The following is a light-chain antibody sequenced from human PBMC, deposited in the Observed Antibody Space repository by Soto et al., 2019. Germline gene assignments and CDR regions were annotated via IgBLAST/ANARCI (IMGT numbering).Light chain of an antibody. CDR3: QQYDSSPWT. V-gene: IGKV3-20*01. Sequence: EFVLTQSPGTLSLSPGERATLSCRASQSVSSSYLAWYQQKSGQAPRLLIYGTSSRATGVPDRFSGSGSGRDFTLTISRLEPEDFAVYYCQQYDSSPWTFGQGTKVEIK. CDR1: QSVSSSY. J-gene: IGKJ1*01. CDR2: GTS.